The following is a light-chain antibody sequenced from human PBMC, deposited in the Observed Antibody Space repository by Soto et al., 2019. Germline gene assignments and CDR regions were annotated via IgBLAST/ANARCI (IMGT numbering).Light chain of an antibody. CDR1: QSVSSSY. Sequence: EIVLTQSPGTLSLSPGERATLSCRASQSVSSSYLAWYQQKPGQAPRLLIYGASSRATGIPDRFSSSGSGTDFTLTSSRLEPEDFSVYYCQQYGSSPGTFGQGTKVEIK. J-gene: IGKJ1*01. V-gene: IGKV3-20*01. CDR3: QQYGSSPGT. CDR2: GAS.